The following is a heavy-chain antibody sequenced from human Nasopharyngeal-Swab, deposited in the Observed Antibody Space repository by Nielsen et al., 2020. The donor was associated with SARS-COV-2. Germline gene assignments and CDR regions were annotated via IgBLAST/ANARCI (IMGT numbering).Heavy chain of an antibody. V-gene: IGHV4-61*01. D-gene: IGHD6-25*01. CDR1: GGSISSSSYY. J-gene: IGHJ5*02. CDR3: ARERVTGAATENWFDP. Sequence: SETLSLTCTVSGGSISSSSYYWSWIRQPPGKGLEWIGYIYYSGSTNYNPSLKSRVTISVDTSKNQFSLKLSSVTAADTAVYYCARERVTGAATENWFDPWGQGTLVTVSS. CDR2: IYYSGST.